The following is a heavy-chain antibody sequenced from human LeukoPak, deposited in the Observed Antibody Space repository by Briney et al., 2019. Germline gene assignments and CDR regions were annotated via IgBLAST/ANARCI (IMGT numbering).Heavy chain of an antibody. CDR2: INPNSGGT. J-gene: IGHJ4*02. D-gene: IGHD3-22*01. CDR1: GYTFTGYY. V-gene: IGHV1-2*02. CDR3: ARGDYYDSSGYPIDY. Sequence: ASVKVSCKASGYTFTGYYMHXVRQAPGXXXXXXXXINPNSGGTNYAQKFQGRVTMTRDTSISTVYMELSRLRSDDTAVYYCARGDYYDSSGYPIDYWGQGTLVTVSS.